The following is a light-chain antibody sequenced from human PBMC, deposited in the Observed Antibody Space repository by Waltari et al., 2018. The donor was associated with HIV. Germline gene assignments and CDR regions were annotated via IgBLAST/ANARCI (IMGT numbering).Light chain of an antibody. CDR3: QSYDRGDAV. V-gene: IGLV6-57*04. Sequence: KFMLTQPHSLSESPGKTISISCTRSSGAIAHNFVPWFQQRPGSAPTTVIYEDARRPSGVPDRFSGSIDSSSNSASLTISGLKTEDEADYYCQSYDRGDAVFGGGTKLTV. CDR1: SGAIAHNF. CDR2: EDA. J-gene: IGLJ2*01.